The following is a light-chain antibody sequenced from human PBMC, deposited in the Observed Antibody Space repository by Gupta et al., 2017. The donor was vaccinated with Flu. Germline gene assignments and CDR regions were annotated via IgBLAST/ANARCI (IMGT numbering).Light chain of an antibody. V-gene: IGLV3-21*02. CDR3: QVWDSSSDHVV. J-gene: IGLJ2*01. Sequence: SYVLTQPPSVSVAPGQTARITCGGNNIGRKSVHWYQQRTGQAPVLVVSSDIDRPSGIPDRFSGSNSGNTTTLTISRVEAGDAADYYCQVWDSSSDHVVFGGGTKLTVL. CDR1: NIGRKS. CDR2: SDI.